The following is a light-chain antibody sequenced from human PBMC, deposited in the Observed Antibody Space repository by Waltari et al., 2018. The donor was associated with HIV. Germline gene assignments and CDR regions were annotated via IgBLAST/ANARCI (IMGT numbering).Light chain of an antibody. Sequence: QSALTQPASVSGSPGQSITISCAGTSSDVGGHDSVSWYQQHPGKAPKLIIWGVSNLPSGFSNRFSGSRSGNTASLTSSGLQAEDEADYYCGSYVSCSTRVFGTGTKVTVL. V-gene: IGLV2-14*01. CDR2: GVS. CDR1: SSDVGGHDS. CDR3: GSYVSCSTRV. J-gene: IGLJ1*01.